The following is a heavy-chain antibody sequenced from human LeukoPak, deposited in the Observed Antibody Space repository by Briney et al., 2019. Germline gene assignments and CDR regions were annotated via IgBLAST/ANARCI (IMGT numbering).Heavy chain of an antibody. D-gene: IGHD6-13*01. Sequence: SETLSPTCTVSGGSMSGYFWSWIRQPPGKGLEWIGYIYYSGSTNYNPSLKSRVTISVDTSKNQFSLKLSSVAAADTAVYYCARSITSSWYGDFQHWGQGTLVTVSS. V-gene: IGHV4-59*01. CDR1: GGSMSGYF. CDR2: IYYSGST. CDR3: ARSITSSWYGDFQH. J-gene: IGHJ1*01.